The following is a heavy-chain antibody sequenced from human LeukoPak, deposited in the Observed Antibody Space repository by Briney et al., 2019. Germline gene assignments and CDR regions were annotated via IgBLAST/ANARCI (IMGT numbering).Heavy chain of an antibody. D-gene: IGHD3-10*01. Sequence: ASVKVSCKASGYTFTGYYMHWVRQAPGQGLEWMGWIDPNSGGTNYAQKFQRRVTMTRDTSISTAHMELSRLTSDDTAVYYCARDGVVRGVIIYWGQGTLVTVSS. V-gene: IGHV1-2*02. CDR3: ARDGVVRGVIIY. J-gene: IGHJ4*02. CDR1: GYTFTGYY. CDR2: IDPNSGGT.